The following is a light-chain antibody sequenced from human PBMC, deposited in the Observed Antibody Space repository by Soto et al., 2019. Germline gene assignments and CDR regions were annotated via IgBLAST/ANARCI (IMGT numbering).Light chain of an antibody. CDR2: GAS. CDR3: HKYGSAPYT. V-gene: IGKV3-20*01. J-gene: IGKJ2*01. CDR1: QSVSSSY. Sequence: EIVLTQSPGTLSLSPGERATLSCRASQSVSSSYLAWYQQKPGQAPRLLIYGASSRATCIPDRFSGSGSGTDFTLTISRLEPEDFAVYYCHKYGSAPYTFGQGTKLEIK.